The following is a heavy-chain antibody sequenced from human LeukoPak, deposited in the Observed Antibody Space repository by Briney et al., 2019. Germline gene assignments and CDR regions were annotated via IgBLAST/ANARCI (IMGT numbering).Heavy chain of an antibody. V-gene: IGHV4-30-2*03. J-gene: IGHJ3*02. D-gene: IGHD3-10*01. Sequence: SETLSLTCAVSGGSISSGGYSWSWIRQPPGKGLEWIGYIYYSGSTYYNPSLKSRVTISVDTSKNQFSLRLSSVTAADTAVYYCARASPYYYGSGSQLFDIWGQGTMVTVSS. CDR2: IYYSGST. CDR1: GGSISSGGYS. CDR3: ARASPYYYGSGSQLFDI.